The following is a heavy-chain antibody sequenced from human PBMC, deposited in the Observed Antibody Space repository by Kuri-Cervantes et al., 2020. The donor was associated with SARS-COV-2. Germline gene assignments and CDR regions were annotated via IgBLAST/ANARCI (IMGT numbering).Heavy chain of an antibody. Sequence: SETLSLTCTVSGGSISSGDYYWSWIRQPPGKGLEWIGYIYYSGSTYYNPSLKSRVTISVDTSKNQFSLKLSSVTAADTAVYYCASSLATNPEYFQHWGQGTLVTVSS. CDR2: IYYSGST. D-gene: IGHD6-13*01. J-gene: IGHJ1*01. V-gene: IGHV4-30-4*08. CDR1: GGSISSGDYY. CDR3: ASSLATNPEYFQH.